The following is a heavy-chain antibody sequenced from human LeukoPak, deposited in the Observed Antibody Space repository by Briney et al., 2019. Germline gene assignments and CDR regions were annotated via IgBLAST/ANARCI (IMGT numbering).Heavy chain of an antibody. J-gene: IGHJ6*03. Sequence: PSETLSLTCSVSGGSISSGSYYWSWIRQPAGKGLEWIGRIYTSGSTYYNPSLKSRVTISVDTSKNQFSLKLSSVTAADTAVYYCARQITGYYYYYMDVWGKGTTVTVSS. CDR2: IYTSGST. V-gene: IGHV4-61*02. CDR1: GGSISSGSYY. CDR3: ARQITGYYYYYMDV. D-gene: IGHD3-16*01.